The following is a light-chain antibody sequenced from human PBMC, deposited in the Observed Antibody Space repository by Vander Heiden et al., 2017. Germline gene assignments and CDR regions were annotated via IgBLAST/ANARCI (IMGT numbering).Light chain of an antibody. CDR2: DAS. J-gene: IGKJ1*01. CDR3: QQRSNGPQAWT. CDR1: QSVSSY. V-gene: IGKV3-11*01. Sequence: DIVLTQSPATLSLSPGERATLSCRASQSVSSYLAWYQQKPGQAPRLLIYDASNRATGIKARFSGSGEGTDFTLTISSRVPEDFAVYYCQQRSNGPQAWTFGQGTKVEIK.